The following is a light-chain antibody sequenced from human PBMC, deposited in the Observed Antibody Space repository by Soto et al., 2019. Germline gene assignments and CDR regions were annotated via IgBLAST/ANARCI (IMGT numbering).Light chain of an antibody. V-gene: IGKV3-20*01. CDR2: GAS. CDR1: QSVSSNN. J-gene: IGKJ1*01. CDR3: QQYAGTPRT. Sequence: EIVLTQSPGTLSVSPGERATLSCRASQSVSSNNLAWYQQKPGQAPRLLIYGASSRATGIPDRFTGSGSGTDFTLTINGLEPEDFAVFYCQQYAGTPRTFGQGTKVEFK.